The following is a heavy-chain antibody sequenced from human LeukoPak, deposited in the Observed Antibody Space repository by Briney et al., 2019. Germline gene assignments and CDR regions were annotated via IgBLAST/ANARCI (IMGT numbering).Heavy chain of an antibody. D-gene: IGHD6-13*01. CDR2: ISYDGSNK. CDR3: AKSKIPWEAAGRIYYFDY. J-gene: IGHJ4*02. Sequence: GGSLRLSCAASRFTFSSYGMHWVRQAPGKGLEWVAVISYDGSNKYYADSVKGRFTISRDNSKNTLYLQMNSLRAEDTAVYYCAKSKIPWEAAGRIYYFDYWGQGTLVTVSS. V-gene: IGHV3-30*18. CDR1: RFTFSSYG.